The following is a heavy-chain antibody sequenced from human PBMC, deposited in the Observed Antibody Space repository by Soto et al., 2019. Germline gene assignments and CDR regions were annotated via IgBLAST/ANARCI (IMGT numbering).Heavy chain of an antibody. Sequence: QVQLVQSGAEVKKPGSSVKVSCKASGGTISRYSITWVRQAPGQGLEWIGRVIPIFGIPTYAQKIQGRVTITADESTSTAYMELSSLRSDDTAVYYCAREDRDRETGLVPAAIDGMDVWGQGTTVTVSS. CDR2: VIPIFGIP. J-gene: IGHJ6*02. CDR3: AREDRDRETGLVPAAIDGMDV. V-gene: IGHV1-69*08. D-gene: IGHD2-2*01. CDR1: GGTISRYS.